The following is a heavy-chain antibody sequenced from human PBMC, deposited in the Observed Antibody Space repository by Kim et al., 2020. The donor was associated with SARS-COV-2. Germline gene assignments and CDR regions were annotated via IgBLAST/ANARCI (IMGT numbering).Heavy chain of an antibody. CDR3: ARGRVGANGRPYYFDY. Sequence: SVKVSCKASGGTFSSYAISWVRQAPGQGLEWMGGIIPIFGTANYAQKFQGRVTITADESTSTAYMELSSLRSEDTAVYYCARGRVGANGRPYYFDYWGQGTLVTVSS. CDR1: GGTFSSYA. J-gene: IGHJ4*02. D-gene: IGHD1-26*01. V-gene: IGHV1-69*13. CDR2: IIPIFGTA.